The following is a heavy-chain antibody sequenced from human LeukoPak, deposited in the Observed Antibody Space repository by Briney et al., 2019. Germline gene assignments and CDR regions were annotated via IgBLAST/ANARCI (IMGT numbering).Heavy chain of an antibody. CDR3: ARSEPKVLEWLPALDAFDI. Sequence: SETLSLTCTVPGDSISSYYWSWIRQPPGKGLEWIGYIYYSGSTNYNPSLKSRVTISVDTSKNQFSLKLSSVTAADTAVYYCARSEPKVLEWLPALDAFDIWGQGTMVTVSS. CDR1: GDSISSYY. V-gene: IGHV4-59*01. CDR2: IYYSGST. J-gene: IGHJ3*02. D-gene: IGHD3-3*01.